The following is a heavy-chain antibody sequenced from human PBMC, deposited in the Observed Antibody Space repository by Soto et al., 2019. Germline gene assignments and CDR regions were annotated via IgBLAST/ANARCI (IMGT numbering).Heavy chain of an antibody. CDR2: IYYSGST. V-gene: IGHV4-61*01. CDR3: ARETSFSHHDY. J-gene: IGHJ4*02. Sequence: PSETLSLTCTVSCGSVSSGSYYWSWIRQPPGKGLEWIGHIYYSGSTNYNPSLKSRVTMPLDTSKNQFSLKLSSVTAADTAVYYCARETSFSHHDYWGQGTLVTVSS. CDR1: CGSVSSGSYY. D-gene: IGHD2-15*01.